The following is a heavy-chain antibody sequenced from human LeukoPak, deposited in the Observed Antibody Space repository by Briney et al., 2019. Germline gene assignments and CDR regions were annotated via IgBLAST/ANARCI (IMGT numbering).Heavy chain of an antibody. CDR1: GYTFTGYY. Sequence: ASVKVSCKTSGYTFTGYYMHWMRQAPGQGLERMGWINLSSGGTNYAQKFQGRVIMTRDTSTSTAYMELNRLRFDDTAVYYCASWAGGNEPIASLDYWGQGTLVTVSS. V-gene: IGHV1-2*02. D-gene: IGHD1-14*01. CDR2: INLSSGGT. J-gene: IGHJ4*02. CDR3: ASWAGGNEPIASLDY.